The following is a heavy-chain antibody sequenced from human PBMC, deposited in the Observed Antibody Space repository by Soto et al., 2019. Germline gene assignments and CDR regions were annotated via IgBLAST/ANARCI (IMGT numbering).Heavy chain of an antibody. Sequence: GPGVKKPEASVKVSSKASGYTFSSSAISWVRQAPGQGPEWMGWISSSGVTNYAQNFQGRVTLTVDSSTTTAYMEVRSLSSADTAIYYCARDHGGYGTFDYWGQGTLVTVSS. J-gene: IGHJ4*02. V-gene: IGHV1-18*04. CDR1: GYTFSSSA. CDR3: ARDHGGYGTFDY. CDR2: ISSSGVT. D-gene: IGHD5-12*01.